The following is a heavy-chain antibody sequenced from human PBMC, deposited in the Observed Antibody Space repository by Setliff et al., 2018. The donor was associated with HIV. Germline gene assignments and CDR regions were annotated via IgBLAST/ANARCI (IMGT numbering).Heavy chain of an antibody. D-gene: IGHD4-17*01. V-gene: IGHV4-39*07. J-gene: IGHJ2*01. CDR1: GDSIGITNYY. CDR3: ARSALYGDNFRIFWYFDV. CDR2: IYQSGRT. Sequence: SETLSLTCIASGDSIGITNYYWGWIRQPPGRGLEWVGSIYQSGRTFYNPSLSGRVTVSIVTSKNHFSLKLTSVTAADTAVYYCARSALYGDNFRIFWYFDVWGRGTLVTVSS.